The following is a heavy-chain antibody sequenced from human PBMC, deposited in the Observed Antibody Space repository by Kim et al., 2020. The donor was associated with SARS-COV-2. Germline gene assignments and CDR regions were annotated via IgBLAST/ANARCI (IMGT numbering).Heavy chain of an antibody. D-gene: IGHD2-2*01. Sequence: GGSLRLSCAASGFTFSSYGMSWVRQAPGKGLEWVADIKQDGSEKYYVDSVKGRFTISRDNAKNSLYLQMNSLRAEDTAVYYCARFPTRRGNIVLEPAAF. J-gene: IGHJ3*01. V-gene: IGHV3-7*03. CDR2: IKQDGSEK. CDR1: GFTFSSYG. CDR3: ARFPTRRGNIVLEPAAF.